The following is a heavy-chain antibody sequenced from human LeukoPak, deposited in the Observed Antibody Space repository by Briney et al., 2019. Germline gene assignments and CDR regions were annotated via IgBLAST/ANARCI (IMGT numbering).Heavy chain of an antibody. CDR3: AKVYRITFGSTVY. J-gene: IGHJ4*02. V-gene: IGHV3-23*01. Sequence: GGSLRLSCAASGFTFSSYSMNWVRQAPGKGLEWVSAISGSGGSTYYADSVKGRFTISRDNSKNTLYLQMNSLRAEDTAVYYCAKVYRITFGSTVYWGQGTLVTVSS. CDR2: ISGSGGST. CDR1: GFTFSSYS. D-gene: IGHD3-16*01.